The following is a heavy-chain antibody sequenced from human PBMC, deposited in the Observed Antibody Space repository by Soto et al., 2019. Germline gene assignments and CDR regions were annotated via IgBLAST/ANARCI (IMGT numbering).Heavy chain of an antibody. CDR3: ARGGGYDSFDY. CDR2: ISHLEST. CDR1: GASISYGGFS. J-gene: IGHJ4*02. Sequence: SETLSLTCTVSGASISYGGFSWSWIRQSPGKGLEWIGYISHLESTYFHPSFKSRLTMSIDRTRNQFSLKLSSVTAADMAVYYCARGGGYDSFDYRGQGVLVTVLL. D-gene: IGHD5-12*01. V-gene: IGHV4-30-2*06.